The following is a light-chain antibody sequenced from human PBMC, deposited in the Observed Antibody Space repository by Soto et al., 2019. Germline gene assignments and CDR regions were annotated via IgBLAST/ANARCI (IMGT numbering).Light chain of an antibody. CDR2: STN. Sequence: QTVVTQEPSFSVSPGRTVTLTCGLSSGSVSTSYYPSWYQQTPGQAPRTLIYSTNTRSSGVPDRFSGSILGNKAALTITGAKENVESVFYGLLYMVRGIGVLGGGTSSPS. CDR3: LLYMVRGIGV. V-gene: IGLV8-61*01. J-gene: IGLJ3*02. CDR1: SGSVSTSYY.